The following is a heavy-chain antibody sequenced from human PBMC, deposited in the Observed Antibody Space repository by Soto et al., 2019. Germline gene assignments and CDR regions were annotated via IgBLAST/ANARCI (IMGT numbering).Heavy chain of an antibody. J-gene: IGHJ6*02. CDR2: MNPNSGDT. CDR3: ARVNYYGSGSYEDFFYYYGMDV. Sequence: ASVKVSCKASGYTFASYDIDWVRQAPGQGLEWMGWMNPNSGDTGYAQKFLGRVTMTRDSSIRTVYMELSSLSSEDTAVYYCARVNYYGSGSYEDFFYYYGMDVWGQGTTVTVSS. CDR1: GYTFASYD. D-gene: IGHD3-10*01. V-gene: IGHV1-8*01.